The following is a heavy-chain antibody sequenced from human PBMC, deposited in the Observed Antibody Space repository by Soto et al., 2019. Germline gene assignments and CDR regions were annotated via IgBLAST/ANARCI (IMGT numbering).Heavy chain of an antibody. CDR3: ARGGYYDTSWGKWSRYGLDV. CDR2: ISPYNDYT. D-gene: IGHD3-16*01. Sequence: QVQLAQSANEVKKPGASVRVSCKAAGYTFIRYGIAWVRQAPGQGLEWMGWISPYNDYTVYAQKFQGRVSMTADTPPITVYMKLRGLKSDDTAVYYCARGGYYDTSWGKWSRYGLDVWGQGASVSVSS. CDR1: GYTFIRYG. V-gene: IGHV1-18*01. J-gene: IGHJ6*02.